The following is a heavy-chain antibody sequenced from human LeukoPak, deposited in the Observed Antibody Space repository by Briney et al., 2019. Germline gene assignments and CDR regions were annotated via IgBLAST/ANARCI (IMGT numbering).Heavy chain of an antibody. CDR1: GYTFTSYY. CDR3: ARLPGGNYGSGSLDY. Sequence: ASVTVSCKASGYTFTSYYMHWVRQAPGQGLEWMGIINPSGGSTSYAQKFQGRVTMTRDMSTSTVYMELSSLRSEDTAVYYCARLPGGNYGSGSLDYWGQGTLVTVSS. J-gene: IGHJ4*02. CDR2: INPSGGST. D-gene: IGHD3-10*01. V-gene: IGHV1-46*01.